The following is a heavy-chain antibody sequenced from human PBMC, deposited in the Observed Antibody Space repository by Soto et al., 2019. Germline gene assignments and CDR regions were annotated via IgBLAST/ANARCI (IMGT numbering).Heavy chain of an antibody. J-gene: IGHJ4*02. Sequence: QVQLQESGPGLVKPSQTLSLPCSISGYSISGGDHYFSWIRQPPGKGLEWIAHISYGGYKFYSPSLQSRVTLSVCTSTNQAYRTLRSVTAADTAVYYCASLNGSFLSFVDNWGQGTPVTVSS. CDR1: GYSISGGDHY. CDR3: ASLNGSFLSFVDN. V-gene: IGHV4-30-4*01. CDR2: ISYGGYK. D-gene: IGHD2-8*01.